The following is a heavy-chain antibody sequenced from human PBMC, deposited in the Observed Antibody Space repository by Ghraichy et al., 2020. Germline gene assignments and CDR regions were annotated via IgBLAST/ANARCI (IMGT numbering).Heavy chain of an antibody. CDR1: GGSISSYS. D-gene: IGHD3-16*02. CDR2: IHYSGST. CDR3: ARDMYWGTWRYRGNWFDP. J-gene: IGHJ5*02. Sequence: SETLSLTCSVSGGSISSYSWSWIRQAPGKGLEWIGNIHYSGSTDYSPSLKSRVTISVDTSRNHLSLSLTSVTAADTAVYYCARDMYWGTWRYRGNWFDPWGQGTLVTVSS. V-gene: IGHV4-59*01.